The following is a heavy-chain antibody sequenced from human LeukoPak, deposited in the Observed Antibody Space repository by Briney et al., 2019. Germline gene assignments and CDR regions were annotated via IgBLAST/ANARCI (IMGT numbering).Heavy chain of an antibody. V-gene: IGHV3-30*18. CDR2: ISYDGSNK. D-gene: IGHD1-26*01. J-gene: IGHJ4*02. CDR1: GFTFSSYG. CDR3: AKDGLKSGSYSDY. Sequence: GRSLRLSCAASGFTFSSYGMHWVRQAPGKGLEWVAVISYDGSNKYYADSVKGRFTISRDNSKNTLYLQMNSLRAEDTAVYYCAKDGLKSGSYSDYWGQGTLVTVSS.